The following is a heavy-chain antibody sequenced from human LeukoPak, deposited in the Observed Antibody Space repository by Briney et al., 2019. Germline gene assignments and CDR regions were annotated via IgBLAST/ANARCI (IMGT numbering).Heavy chain of an antibody. Sequence: SETLSLTCAVYGGSFSGYYWSWIRQPPGKGLEWIGEINHSGSTNYNPSLKSRVTLSVDTSKNQFSLKLSSVTAADTAVYYCARGDYSSSWYSGVDYFDYWGQGTLVTVSS. D-gene: IGHD6-13*01. CDR2: INHSGST. CDR1: GGSFSGYY. J-gene: IGHJ4*02. V-gene: IGHV4-34*01. CDR3: ARGDYSSSWYSGVDYFDY.